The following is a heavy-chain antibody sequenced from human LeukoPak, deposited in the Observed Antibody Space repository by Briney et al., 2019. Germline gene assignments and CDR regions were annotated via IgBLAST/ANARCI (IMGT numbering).Heavy chain of an antibody. D-gene: IGHD3-10*01. CDR2: LYSGSDT. V-gene: IGHV3-53*01. CDR1: GLSVTLNY. Sequence: PGRSLRLSCAPSGLSVTLNYMNSVRQDPGNWLEWVSILYSGSDTYYADSVKGRFTISRDNSKNMLFLHMNSLRAEDTAVYYCARVGDHFHWYLDLWGRGTLVTVSS. J-gene: IGHJ2*01. CDR3: ARVGDHFHWYLDL.